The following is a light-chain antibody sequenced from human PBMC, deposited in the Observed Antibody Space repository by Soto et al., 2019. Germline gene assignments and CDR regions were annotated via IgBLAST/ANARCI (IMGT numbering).Light chain of an antibody. J-gene: IGKJ4*01. CDR3: QQYGSSTLT. Sequence: EIVLTQSPGTLSLSPGERATLSCRASQSVSSSYLAWYQQKHGQAPRLLIYGASSRATGIPDRFSGSGSGTDFTLTISRLEPEDFAVYYCQQYGSSTLTFGGGTKVEIK. V-gene: IGKV3-20*01. CDR2: GAS. CDR1: QSVSSSY.